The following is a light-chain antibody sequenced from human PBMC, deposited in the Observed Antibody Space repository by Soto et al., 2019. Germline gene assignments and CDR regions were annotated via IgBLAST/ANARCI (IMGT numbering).Light chain of an antibody. Sequence: HSVLTQPPSASGTPGQRVTISCSGSSSNIGSNPVHWYQQLPGTAPKLLIHNNNQRPSGVPDRFSGSKSGTSASLAISGLQSGDEADYYCVAWDDSLNGVLFGGGTKLTVL. V-gene: IGLV1-44*01. CDR1: SSNIGSNP. CDR2: NNN. J-gene: IGLJ2*01. CDR3: VAWDDSLNGVL.